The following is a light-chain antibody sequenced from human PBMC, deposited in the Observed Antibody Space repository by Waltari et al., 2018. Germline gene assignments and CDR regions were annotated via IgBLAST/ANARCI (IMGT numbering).Light chain of an antibody. Sequence: DIQMTQSPSTLSASVGDRVTITCRASQSISSWLAWYQQKPGKAPKLLIYRASTLESGVPSRFSGSGSGTDFTLTISSLQPDDSATYYCQQYSAYSWTFGQGTKEEIK. CDR3: QQYSAYSWT. J-gene: IGKJ1*01. CDR1: QSISSW. CDR2: RAS. V-gene: IGKV1-5*03.